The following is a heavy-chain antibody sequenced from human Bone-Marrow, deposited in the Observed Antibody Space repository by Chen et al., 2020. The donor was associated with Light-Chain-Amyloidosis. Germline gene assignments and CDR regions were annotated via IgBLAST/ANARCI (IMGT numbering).Heavy chain of an antibody. V-gene: IGHV3-23*04. J-gene: IGHJ4*02. CDR1: GFNFSSFG. CDR2: VSGSTVST. Sequence: EVQLVESGGGLVQPGGSLRLSCATSGFNFSSFGMSWVRQAPGKGLEWVSTVSGSTVSTYYAGAVKGRFSISRDNSKSTLYLPINSRRAGDTAVYFCTRKGGYFDFWGQGSLVTVSS. CDR3: TRKGGYFDF. D-gene: IGHD3-10*01.